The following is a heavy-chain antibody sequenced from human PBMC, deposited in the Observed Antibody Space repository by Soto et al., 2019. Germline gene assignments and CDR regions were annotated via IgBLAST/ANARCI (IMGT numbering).Heavy chain of an antibody. CDR3: ARSQVQWLGTALDY. V-gene: IGHV3-9*01. CDR2: ISWNSGTI. D-gene: IGHD5-12*01. Sequence: EVQLVESGGGLVQPGRSLRLACAASGFTFDDFAMNLVRQAPGRGLEWVSGISWNSGTIGYADSVKGRCPISRDTAKNSLYLQLNSLRTEDTALYYCARSQVQWLGTALDYWGQGILVTFSS. CDR1: GFTFDDFA. J-gene: IGHJ4*02.